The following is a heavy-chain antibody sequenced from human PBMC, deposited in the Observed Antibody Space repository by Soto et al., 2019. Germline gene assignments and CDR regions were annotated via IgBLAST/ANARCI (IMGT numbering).Heavy chain of an antibody. V-gene: IGHV4-34*01. J-gene: IGHJ4*02. D-gene: IGHD6-19*01. Sequence: QVQLQQSGAGLLKPSETLSLTCAVYGESFSGYIWTWIRQTPGKGLQWIGQINHSGSAYYNPSLKSRVNISGPTAHSQFSLGLSSVAAADTAVYYCARGLITGSHYSGGWYYFDSWGQGTQVTVSS. CDR1: GESFSGYI. CDR2: INHSGSA. CDR3: ARGLITGSHYSGGWYYFDS.